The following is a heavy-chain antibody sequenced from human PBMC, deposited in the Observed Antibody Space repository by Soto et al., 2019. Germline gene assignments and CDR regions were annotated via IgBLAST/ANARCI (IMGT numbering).Heavy chain of an antibody. CDR3: ARESEDLTSNFDY. CDR2: ISSTTNYI. V-gene: IGHV3-21*06. J-gene: IGHJ4*02. Sequence: EVQLVESGGGLVKPGGSLRLSCAASGFTFTRYSMNWVRQAPGKGLEWVSSISSTTNYIYYGDSMKGRFTISSDNAKNSLYLEMNSLRAEDTALYYCARESEDLTSNFDYWVQGTLVTVSS. CDR1: GFTFTRYS.